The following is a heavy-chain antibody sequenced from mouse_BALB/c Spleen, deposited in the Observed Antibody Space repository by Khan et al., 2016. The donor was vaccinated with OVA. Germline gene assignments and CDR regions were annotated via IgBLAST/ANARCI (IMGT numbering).Heavy chain of an antibody. CDR1: GYTFTDYV. J-gene: IGHJ2*01. V-gene: IGHV9-3-1*01. Sequence: QIQLVQPGPELKKPGETVKISCKASGYTFTDYVMNWVKQSPGKGLKWMGWINTYTGQPTYADDFKGRFAFSLETSASTAYLQINSLKNEDTATXFWTRFHGGYWGQGTTLTVSS. CDR3: TRFHGGY. CDR2: INTYTGQP.